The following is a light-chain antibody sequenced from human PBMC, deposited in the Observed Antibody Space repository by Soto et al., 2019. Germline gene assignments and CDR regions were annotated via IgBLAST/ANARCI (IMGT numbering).Light chain of an antibody. CDR2: KNY. CDR3: AAWDARLSTWV. CDR1: SSKIGGDY. Sequence: QSVLTQPPSASGTPGQRVTISCSGSSSKIGGDYVYWFQQLPGTAPKLLIYKNYERPSGVPDRFSGSKSGTSASLAISGLRSEDEADYWCAAWDARLSTWVFGGGTKLTVL. J-gene: IGLJ3*02. V-gene: IGLV1-47*01.